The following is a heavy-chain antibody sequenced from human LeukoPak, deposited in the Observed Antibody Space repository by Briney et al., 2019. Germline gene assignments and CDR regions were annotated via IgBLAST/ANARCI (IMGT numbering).Heavy chain of an antibody. CDR2: TYYIGSP. Sequence: PSETLSLTCSVSGGSMNSYYWSWIRQSPGKGLEWIGYTYYIGSPNYNPSLKSRVTISVDTSKNQFSLRLTSVTAADTAVYYCARDRHDSTGYYYDYWGQGALVTVSS. D-gene: IGHD3-22*01. CDR3: ARDRHDSTGYYYDY. CDR1: GGSMNSYY. J-gene: IGHJ4*02. V-gene: IGHV4-59*01.